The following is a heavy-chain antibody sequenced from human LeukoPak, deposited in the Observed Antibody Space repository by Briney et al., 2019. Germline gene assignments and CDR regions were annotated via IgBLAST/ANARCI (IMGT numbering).Heavy chain of an antibody. V-gene: IGHV4-39*01. CDR2: IYYSGST. D-gene: IGHD3-16*02. CDR1: GGSISSSSYY. Sequence: SETLSLTCTVSGGSISSSSYYWGWIRQPPGKGLEWSGSIYYSGSTYYNPSRKSRVAISVDTSKTQFSLKLSSVTAADTAVYYCVRRYIMTTFGGVIVPGWFDPWGQGTLVTVSS. J-gene: IGHJ5*02. CDR3: VRRYIMTTFGGVIVPGWFDP.